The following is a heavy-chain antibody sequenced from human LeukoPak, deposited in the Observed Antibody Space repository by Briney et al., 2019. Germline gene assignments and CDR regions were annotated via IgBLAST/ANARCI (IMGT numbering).Heavy chain of an antibody. CDR2: INPNSGGT. CDR3: AKDPLGYFDWLLRDYYYYYMDV. J-gene: IGHJ6*03. CDR1: GYTFTGYY. Sequence: ASVKVSCKASGYTFTGYYMHWVRQAPGQGLEWMGWINPNSGGTNYAQKFQGRVTMTRDMSTSTVYMELSSLRAEDTAVYYCAKDPLGYFDWLLRDYYYYYMDVWGKGTTVTISS. V-gene: IGHV1-2*02. D-gene: IGHD3-9*01.